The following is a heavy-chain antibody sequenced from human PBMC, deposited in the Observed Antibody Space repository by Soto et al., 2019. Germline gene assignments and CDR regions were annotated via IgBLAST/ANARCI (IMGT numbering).Heavy chain of an antibody. CDR3: ARDKGYGFGWPYYYYGMDV. CDR1: GYTFSNFG. V-gene: IGHV1-18*01. D-gene: IGHD6-19*01. J-gene: IGHJ6*02. CDR2: ISGYNGNT. Sequence: ASVKVSCKASGYTFSNFGLSWVRQAPGQGLEWMGWISGYNGNTNSAEKFQGRVTMTTDTSTSTAYMEVRSLTSDDTAVYYCARDKGYGFGWPYYYYGMDVWGQGTTVTVSS.